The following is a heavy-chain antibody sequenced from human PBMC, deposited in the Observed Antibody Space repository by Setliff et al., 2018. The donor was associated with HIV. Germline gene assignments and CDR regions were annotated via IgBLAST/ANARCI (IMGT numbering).Heavy chain of an antibody. V-gene: IGHV3-7*01. Sequence: GSLRLSCAGSGSGGSGFTFSDYYMSWVRQAPGKGQEWVAHIKPDGSSKKYVDSVKGRFTISRDNAKDSLYLQMNSLRGEDTAVYYCARGRPTGYFDCWGQGTLVTVSS. CDR2: IKPDGSSK. J-gene: IGHJ4*02. D-gene: IGHD1-1*01. CDR1: GFTFSDYY. CDR3: ARGRPTGYFDC.